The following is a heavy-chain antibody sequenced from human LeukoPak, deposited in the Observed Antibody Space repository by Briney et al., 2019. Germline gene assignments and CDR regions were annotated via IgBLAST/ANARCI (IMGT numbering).Heavy chain of an antibody. J-gene: IGHJ4*02. Sequence: PSETLSLTCTVSGGSINNNLYYWGWVRQSPGKGLEWIGSIYYIGNTFYNASLRSRVSVSVHTSDNQFSLKLRSVTAADTAVYYCARVTGYMIEDYFDYWGQGTLVTVSS. CDR2: IYYIGNT. D-gene: IGHD3-22*01. CDR3: ARVTGYMIEDYFDY. CDR1: GGSINNNLYY. V-gene: IGHV4-39*07.